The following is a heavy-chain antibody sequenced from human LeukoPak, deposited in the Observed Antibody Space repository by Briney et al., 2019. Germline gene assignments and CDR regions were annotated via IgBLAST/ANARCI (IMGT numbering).Heavy chain of an antibody. J-gene: IGHJ4*02. D-gene: IGHD3-22*01. V-gene: IGHV4-34*01. Sequence: SETLSLTCAVYGGSFSDYSWSWIRQPPGKGLEWIGEINHSGSTNYNPSLKSRVTMSVDTSRDQFSLRLTSVTAADTAVYYCARVGHSDSSAYYIAYWGQGTLVTVSS. CDR3: ARVGHSDSSAYYIAY. CDR1: GGSFSDYS. CDR2: INHSGST.